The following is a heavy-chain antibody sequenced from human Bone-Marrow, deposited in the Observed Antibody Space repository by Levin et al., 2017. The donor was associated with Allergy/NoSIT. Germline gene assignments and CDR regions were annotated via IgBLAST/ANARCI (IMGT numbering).Heavy chain of an antibody. D-gene: IGHD6-13*01. V-gene: IGHV3-9*01. Sequence: PGGSLRLSCAASGFTFNDYAMHWVRQAPGKGLEWVSGISWNSGSITYADSVKGRFTISRDNAENSLHLQMNGLRAEDTALYYCAKDERPYSSSHYYFGYWGQGTLVTVSS. J-gene: IGHJ4*02. CDR1: GFTFNDYA. CDR2: ISWNSGSI. CDR3: AKDERPYSSSHYYFGY.